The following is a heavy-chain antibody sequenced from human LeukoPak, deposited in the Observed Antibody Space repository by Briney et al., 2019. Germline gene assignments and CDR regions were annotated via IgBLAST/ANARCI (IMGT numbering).Heavy chain of an antibody. CDR3: ARGGASSLPFDP. J-gene: IGHJ5*02. Sequence: PSETLSLTCTVSGGSVSSGSYYWSWIRQPPGKGLEWIGFIHNSGSTKYNPSLMSRVTISVDTSKNQFSLKLSSVTAAETAVYYCARGGASSLPFDPWGQGTLVTVSS. CDR2: IHNSGST. CDR1: GGSVSSGSYY. D-gene: IGHD3-16*02. V-gene: IGHV4-61*01.